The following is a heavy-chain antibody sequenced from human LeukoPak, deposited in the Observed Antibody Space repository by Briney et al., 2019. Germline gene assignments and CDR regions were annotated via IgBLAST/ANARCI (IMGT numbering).Heavy chain of an antibody. CDR1: GGSISSHY. CDR3: ARGQYSSSWYVAYYYYGMDV. Sequence: SETLSLTCTVSGGSISSHYWSWIRQPPGKGLEWIGYIYYSGSTNYNPSLKSRVTISVDTSKNQFSLKLSSVTAADTAVYYCARGQYSSSWYVAYYYYGMDVWGQGTTVTVSS. CDR2: IYYSGST. J-gene: IGHJ6*02. V-gene: IGHV4-59*11. D-gene: IGHD6-13*01.